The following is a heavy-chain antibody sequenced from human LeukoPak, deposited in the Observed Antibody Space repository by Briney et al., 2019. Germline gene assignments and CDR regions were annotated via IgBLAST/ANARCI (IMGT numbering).Heavy chain of an antibody. V-gene: IGHV5-51*01. D-gene: IGHD6-13*01. CDR1: GYSFTSYW. CDR2: IYPGDSDT. CDR3: ARLPRYSSSHPWFDP. Sequence: GESLEISCKGSGYSFTSYWIGWVRQMPGKGLEWMGIIYPGDSDTRYSPSFQGQVTISADKSISTAYLQWSSLKASDTAMYYCARLPRYSSSHPWFDPWGQGTLVTVSS. J-gene: IGHJ5*02.